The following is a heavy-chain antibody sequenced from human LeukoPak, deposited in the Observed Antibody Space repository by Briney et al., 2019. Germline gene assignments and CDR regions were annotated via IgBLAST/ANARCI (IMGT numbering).Heavy chain of an antibody. D-gene: IGHD2-15*01. J-gene: IGHJ6*03. CDR2: INWNGGST. CDR1: DFTLTSYG. V-gene: IGHV3-20*01. CDR3: ARGCRGCYYYYYMDV. Sequence: TGGSLRLSCAASDFTLTSYGMSWVRQAPGKGLEWVSGINWNGGSTGYADSVKGRFTISRDNAKSSLYLQMNSLRAEDTALYHCARGCRGCYYYYYMDVWGKGTTVTISS.